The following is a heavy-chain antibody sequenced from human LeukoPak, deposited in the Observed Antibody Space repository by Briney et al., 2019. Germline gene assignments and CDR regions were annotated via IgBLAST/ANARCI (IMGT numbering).Heavy chain of an antibody. D-gene: IGHD5-24*01. CDR1: GYIFTAYY. Sequence: ASVTVSCKASGYIFTAYYLHWVRQAPGQGLEWMGWIKANSGDTNYARKFQGRVTMTRDTSISTVCMELSRLTSDDTAVYYCTRIGDGYPYWGQGTLVTVSS. CDR3: TRIGDGYPY. J-gene: IGHJ4*02. V-gene: IGHV1-2*02. CDR2: IKANSGDT.